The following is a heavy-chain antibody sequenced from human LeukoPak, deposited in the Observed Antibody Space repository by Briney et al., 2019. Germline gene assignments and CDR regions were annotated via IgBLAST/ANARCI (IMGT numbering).Heavy chain of an antibody. CDR1: GGSISSYY. J-gene: IGHJ5*02. Sequence: SETLSLTCTVSGGSISSYYWSWIRQPPGKGLEWIGYIYYSGSTNYNPPLKSRVTISVDTSKNQFSLKLSSVTAADTAVYYCARLSYWWFDPWGQGTLVTVSS. D-gene: IGHD2-15*01. CDR2: IYYSGST. CDR3: ARLSYWWFDP. V-gene: IGHV4-59*01.